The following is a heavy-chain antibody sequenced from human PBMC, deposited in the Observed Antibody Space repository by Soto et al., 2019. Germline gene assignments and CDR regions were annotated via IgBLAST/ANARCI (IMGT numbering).Heavy chain of an antibody. CDR1: GGSISTYY. D-gene: IGHD6-13*01. V-gene: IGHV4-59*08. CDR2: IYHSGST. Sequence: TSETLSLTCTVSGGSISTYYWTWVRQPPGKGLEWIGEIYHSGSTTFNPSLKSRVTLSVDKSKNHFSLKLSSVTAADTAVYYCARSPRSISAGGIDFWGQGILVTVSS. J-gene: IGHJ4*01. CDR3: ARSPRSISAGGIDF.